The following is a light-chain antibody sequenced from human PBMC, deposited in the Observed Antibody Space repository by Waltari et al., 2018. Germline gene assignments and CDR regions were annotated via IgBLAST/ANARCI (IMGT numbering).Light chain of an antibody. V-gene: IGKV3-20*01. Sequence: EVVLTQSPGTLSLSPGDRATLSCRASQSVSKYLAWYQQRPGQAPRLLIYAAPTRATGIPDRFSGSGSGTDFSLTISRLEPEDFAVYYCQNHERLPATFGQGTKVEIK. J-gene: IGKJ1*01. CDR1: QSVSKY. CDR2: AAP. CDR3: QNHERLPAT.